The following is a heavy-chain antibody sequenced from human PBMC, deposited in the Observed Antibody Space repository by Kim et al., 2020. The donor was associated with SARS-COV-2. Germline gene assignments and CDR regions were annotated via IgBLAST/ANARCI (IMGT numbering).Heavy chain of an antibody. Sequence: GGSLRLSCAASGFTFSSYSMNWVRQAPGKGLEWVSYISSSSSTIYYADSVKGRFTISRDNAKNSLYLQMNSLRDEDTAVYYCARLARGRWLALYYFDYWGQGTLVTVSS. D-gene: IGHD6-19*01. CDR2: ISSSSSTI. V-gene: IGHV3-48*02. CDR1: GFTFSSYS. J-gene: IGHJ4*02. CDR3: ARLARGRWLALYYFDY.